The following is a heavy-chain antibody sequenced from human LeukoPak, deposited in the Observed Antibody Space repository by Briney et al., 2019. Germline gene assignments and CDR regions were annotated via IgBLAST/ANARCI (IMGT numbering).Heavy chain of an antibody. Sequence: PGGSLRPSCAASGFTVSSNYMSWVRQAPGKGLEWVSVIYSGGSTYYADSVKGRFTISRDNSKNTLYLQMNSLRAADTAVYYCARDKGTSYLSSFDYWGQGTLVTVSS. J-gene: IGHJ4*02. CDR2: IYSGGST. CDR3: ARDKGTSYLSSFDY. CDR1: GFTVSSNY. V-gene: IGHV3-66*01. D-gene: IGHD6-6*01.